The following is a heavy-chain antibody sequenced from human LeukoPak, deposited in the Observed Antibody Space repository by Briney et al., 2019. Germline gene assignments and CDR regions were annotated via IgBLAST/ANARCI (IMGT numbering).Heavy chain of an antibody. CDR2: IYTSGST. J-gene: IGHJ3*02. CDR3: ARAPSIAAIRHAFDI. CDR1: GGSISSYY. Sequence: SETLSLTCTVSGGSISSYYWSWIRQPAGKGLEWIGRIYTSGSTNYNPSLKSRVTMSVDTSKNQFSLKLSSVTAADTAVYYCARAPSIAAIRHAFDIWGQGTMATVSS. D-gene: IGHD6-6*01. V-gene: IGHV4-4*07.